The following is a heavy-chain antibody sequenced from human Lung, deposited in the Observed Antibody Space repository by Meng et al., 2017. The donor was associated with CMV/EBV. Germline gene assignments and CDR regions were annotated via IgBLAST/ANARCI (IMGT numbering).Heavy chain of an antibody. D-gene: IGHD3-22*01. J-gene: IGHJ3*02. Sequence: ASVKVSCKASGYTFTGYYIHWVRQAPGQGLEWMGWISPNSGGTHFAQKFQGRVTMTRDTSISTAYMELTRLRSDDTAVYYCARPYYYDSNGYYSIHVFDIWGQGTMVTVSS. CDR3: ARPYYYDSNGYYSIHVFDI. CDR1: GYTFTGYY. V-gene: IGHV1-2*02. CDR2: ISPNSGGT.